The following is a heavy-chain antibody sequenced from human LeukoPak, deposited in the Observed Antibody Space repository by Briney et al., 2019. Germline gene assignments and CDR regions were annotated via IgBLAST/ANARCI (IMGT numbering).Heavy chain of an antibody. CDR3: ARHPIAAAGTTYAYYYYYMDV. CDR1: GGSITGYY. J-gene: IGHJ6*03. CDR2: IYYSGST. D-gene: IGHD6-13*01. V-gene: IGHV4-59*08. Sequence: SETLSLTCTVSGGSITGYYWSWIRQPPGKGLEWIGYIYYSGSTYYNPSLKSRVTISVDTSKNQFSLKLSSVTAADTAVYYCARHPIAAAGTTYAYYYYYMDVWGKGTTVTVSS.